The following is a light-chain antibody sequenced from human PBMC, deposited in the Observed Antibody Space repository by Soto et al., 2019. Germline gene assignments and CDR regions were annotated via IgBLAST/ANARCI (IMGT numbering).Light chain of an antibody. Sequence: QSALTQPASVSGSPGQSITISCTGTSSDVGGYNYVSWYQQQSGKAPKLMIHEVSNRPSGVSSRFSGSKSGNTASLTISGLQAEDEADYYCSSYTDTDTLVFGTGTKLTVL. CDR2: EVS. CDR3: SSYTDTDTLV. CDR1: SSDVGGYNY. J-gene: IGLJ1*01. V-gene: IGLV2-14*01.